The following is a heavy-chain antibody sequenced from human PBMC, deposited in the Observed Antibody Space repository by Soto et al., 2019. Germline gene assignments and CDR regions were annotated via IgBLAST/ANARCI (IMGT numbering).Heavy chain of an antibody. CDR1: GFTFSSYA. CDR2: ISGSGGST. D-gene: IGHD1-26*01. V-gene: IGHV3-23*01. J-gene: IGHJ4*02. Sequence: EVQLLESGGGLVQPGGSLRLSCAASGFTFSSYAMRWVRQAPGKGLEWVSAISGSGGSTYYADSVKGRFTISRDDSKNTLYLQMNSLRAEDTAVYYCARRGSGSYYDYWGQGTLVTVSS. CDR3: ARRGSGSYYDY.